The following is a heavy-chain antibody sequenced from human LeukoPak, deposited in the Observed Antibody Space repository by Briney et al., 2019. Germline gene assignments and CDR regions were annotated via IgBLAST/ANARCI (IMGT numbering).Heavy chain of an antibody. CDR1: GYTFTGYY. CDR2: INPNSGGR. D-gene: IGHD4-17*01. V-gene: IGHV1-2*02. J-gene: IGHJ4*02. Sequence: ASVTVSCKASGYTFTGYYMHWVRQAPGQGLEWMGWINPNSGGRNYAQKFQGRVTMTRDTSISTAYMELSRLTFDDTAVYYCARSDGDPKPPFDYWSQGTLVTVSS. CDR3: ARSDGDPKPPFDY.